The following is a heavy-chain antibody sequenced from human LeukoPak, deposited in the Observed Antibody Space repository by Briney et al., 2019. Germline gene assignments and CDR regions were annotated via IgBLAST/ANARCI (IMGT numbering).Heavy chain of an antibody. Sequence: GGSLRLSCAASGFTVITNDMTWVRQAPGKGLEWVSVLYSVGNTKYADSVQGRFTIPRDHSQTPLSLDMTSLSPDDTAVYSCARGVEPLAANTLAYWGQGTLVTVSS. J-gene: IGHJ4*02. D-gene: IGHD1-14*01. CDR1: GFTVITND. V-gene: IGHV3-53*01. CDR3: ARGVEPLAANTLAY. CDR2: LYSVGNT.